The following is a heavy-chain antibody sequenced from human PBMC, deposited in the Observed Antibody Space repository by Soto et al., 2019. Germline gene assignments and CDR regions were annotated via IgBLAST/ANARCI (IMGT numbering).Heavy chain of an antibody. V-gene: IGHV1-69*13. CDR1: GGTFSSFA. CDR3: ARGYYYDSSGYLKLPGNN. Sequence: ASVKVSCKASGGTFSSFAISWVRQAPGQGLEWMGGIVPTFGTANYAQRFQGRVTITADESTSTAYMELSSLRSEDTAVYYCARGYYYDSSGYLKLPGNNWGQGTLVTVSS. D-gene: IGHD3-22*01. J-gene: IGHJ4*02. CDR2: IVPTFGTA.